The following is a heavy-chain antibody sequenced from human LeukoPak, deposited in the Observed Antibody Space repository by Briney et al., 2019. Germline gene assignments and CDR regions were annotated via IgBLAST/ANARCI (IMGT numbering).Heavy chain of an antibody. CDR1: GGSISSSSYY. Sequence: PSETLSLTCTVSGGSISSSSYYWGWIRQPPGKGLEWIGSIYYSGSTYYNPSLKSRVTISVDTSKNQFSLKLSSVTAADTAVYYCARDLYYYDRSGYYSRVPWYFDLWGRGTLVTVSS. V-gene: IGHV4-39*07. J-gene: IGHJ2*01. CDR2: IYYSGST. D-gene: IGHD3-22*01. CDR3: ARDLYYYDRSGYYSRVPWYFDL.